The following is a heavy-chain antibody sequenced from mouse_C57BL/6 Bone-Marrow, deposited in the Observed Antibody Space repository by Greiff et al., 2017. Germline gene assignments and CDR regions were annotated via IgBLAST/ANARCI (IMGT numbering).Heavy chain of an antibody. D-gene: IGHD1-1*01. CDR3: AGDLIYYYGSSYAMDY. V-gene: IGHV12-3*01. CDR1: GFPITSGYY. J-gene: IGHJ4*01. Sequence: QVQLKESGPGLVKPSQSLFLTCSITGFPITSGYYWIWIRQSPGKPLEWMGYITHSGETFYNPSLQSPISITRETSKNQFFLQLNSVTTEDTAMYYCAGDLIYYYGSSYAMDYWGQGTSVTVSS. CDR2: ITHSGET.